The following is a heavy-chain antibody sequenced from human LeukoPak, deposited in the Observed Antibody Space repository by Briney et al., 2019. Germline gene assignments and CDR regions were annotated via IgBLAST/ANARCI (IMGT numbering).Heavy chain of an antibody. V-gene: IGHV3-11*06. J-gene: IGHJ6*04. Sequence: GGSLRLSCVASGFTVSDFYMTWLRQAPGKGLEWVSYMSGRTSYTNYADSLEGRFTISRDNAKNSLYLQMNGLRAEDTGVYYCARDAVATTNYFYGLDVWGKGTTVTVSS. CDR2: MSGRTSYT. CDR3: ARDAVATTNYFYGLDV. D-gene: IGHD5-12*01. CDR1: GFTVSDFY.